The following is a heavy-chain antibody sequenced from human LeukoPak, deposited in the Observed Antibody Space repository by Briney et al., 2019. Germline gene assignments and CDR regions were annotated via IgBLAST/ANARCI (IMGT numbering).Heavy chain of an antibody. J-gene: IGHJ4*02. Sequence: SETLSLTCTVSGGSISSYYWSWIRQPPGKGLEWIGYIYYSGSTNYNPSLKSRVTISVDTSKNQFSLKLSSVTAADAAVYYCARLRWLRSRYFDYWGQGTLVTVSS. CDR2: IYYSGST. D-gene: IGHD5-12*01. CDR3: ARLRWLRSRYFDY. V-gene: IGHV4-59*01. CDR1: GGSISSYY.